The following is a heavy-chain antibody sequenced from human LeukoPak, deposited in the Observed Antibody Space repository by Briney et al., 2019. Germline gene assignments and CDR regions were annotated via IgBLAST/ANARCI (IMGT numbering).Heavy chain of an antibody. CDR1: GGTFSSYA. D-gene: IGHD1-26*01. CDR2: IIPILGIA. V-gene: IGHV1-69*04. J-gene: IGHJ6*02. CDR3: ARGNPVGATTYYYGMDV. Sequence: ASVKVSCKASGGTFSSYAISWVRQAPGQGLEWMGRIIPILGIANYAQKFQGRVTITADKSTSTAYMELSSLRSEGTAVYYCARGNPVGATTYYYGMDVWGQGTTVTVSS.